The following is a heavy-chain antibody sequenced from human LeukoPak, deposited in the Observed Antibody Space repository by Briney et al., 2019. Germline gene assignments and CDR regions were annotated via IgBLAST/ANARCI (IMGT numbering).Heavy chain of an antibody. CDR1: GFTFSSYA. J-gene: IGHJ4*02. Sequence: GGSLRLSCAASGFTFSSYAMHWVRQAPGKGLEWVAVISYDGSNKYYADSVKGRFTISRDNSKNTLYLQMNGLRAEDTAVYYCARDPYDGDCSSTSCYVVYWGQGTLVTVSS. CDR3: ARDPYDGDCSSTSCYVVY. V-gene: IGHV3-30-3*01. D-gene: IGHD2-2*01. CDR2: ISYDGSNK.